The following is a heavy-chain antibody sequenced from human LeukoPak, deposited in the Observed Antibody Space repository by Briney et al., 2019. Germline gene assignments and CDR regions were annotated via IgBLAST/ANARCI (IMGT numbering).Heavy chain of an antibody. CDR3: ARHLTGDQDYFDH. V-gene: IGHV5-51*01. CDR2: IYPGDSDT. D-gene: IGHD7-27*01. CDR1: GYSFTSYW. J-gene: IGHJ4*02. Sequence: GESLKISCKGSGYSFTSYWIGWVRQMPGKGLGWMGIIYPGDSDTRYSPSFQGQVTISADKSISTAYLQWSSLKASDTAMYYCARHLTGDQDYFDHWGQGTLVTVFS.